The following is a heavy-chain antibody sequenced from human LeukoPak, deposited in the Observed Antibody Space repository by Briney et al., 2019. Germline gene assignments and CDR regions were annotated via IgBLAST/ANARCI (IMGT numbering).Heavy chain of an antibody. CDR3: ATSPRVTFFDY. J-gene: IGHJ4*02. CDR1: GGSIRSYY. V-gene: IGHV4-4*09. D-gene: IGHD3-16*01. CDR2: IYSSGST. Sequence: SETLSLTCTVSGGSIRSYYWSWIRQPPGKGLEWIGYIYSSGSTSYNPSLKSRVTISVDMSKNQFSLNLRSMTAADTAVYYCATSPRVTFFDYWGRGTLVTVSS.